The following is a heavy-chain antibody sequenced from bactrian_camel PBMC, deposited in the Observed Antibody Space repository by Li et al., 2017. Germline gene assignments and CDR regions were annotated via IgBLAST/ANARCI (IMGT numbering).Heavy chain of an antibody. J-gene: IGHJ6*01. Sequence: DVQLVESGGELVQPGGSLRLSCVGSGYTYTTNCMGWFRQAPGKEREAVAAIYTGDDSTHYSDSVKGRFIISRDNAKTTMYLQMNSLKPEDTAVYFCVRDNPVFAYWGQGTQVTVS. V-gene: IGHV3S31*01. CDR1: GYTYTTNC. CDR2: IYTGDDST. CDR3: VRDNPVFAY. D-gene: IGHD1*01.